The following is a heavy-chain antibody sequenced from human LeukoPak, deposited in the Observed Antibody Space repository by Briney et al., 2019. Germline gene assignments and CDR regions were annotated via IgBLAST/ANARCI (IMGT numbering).Heavy chain of an antibody. D-gene: IGHD6-19*01. V-gene: IGHV4-34*01. CDR2: INHSGST. CDR1: GGPFSGYY. J-gene: IGHJ6*03. CDR3: ARGVQKYSSGWYPTYYYMDV. Sequence: NPSETLSLTCAVYGGPFSGYYWSWSRQPPGTGLEWIGEINHSGSTNYNPSLKRRVTISVDTSKSQFSLKLSSVTAADTAEYYCARGVQKYSSGWYPTYYYMDVWGKGTTVTVSS.